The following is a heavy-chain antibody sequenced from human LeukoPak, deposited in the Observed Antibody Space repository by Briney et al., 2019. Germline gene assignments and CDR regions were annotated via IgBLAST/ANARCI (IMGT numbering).Heavy chain of an antibody. D-gene: IGHD6-13*01. CDR1: GFTFSDYY. CDR2: ISRSGTTM. Sequence: GGSLRLSCAASGFTFSDYYMSWIRQAPEKGLEWVSYISRSGTTMYYADSVKGRFTISRDNAKNSLYLQMNSLRAEDTAVYYCATLPRGSSSSWYDSWGQRTLVTVSS. V-gene: IGHV3-11*04. CDR3: ATLPRGSSSSWYDS. J-gene: IGHJ5*01.